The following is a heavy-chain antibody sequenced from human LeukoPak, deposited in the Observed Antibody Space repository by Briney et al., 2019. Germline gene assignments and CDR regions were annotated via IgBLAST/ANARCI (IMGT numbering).Heavy chain of an antibody. CDR1: GFTFSSYS. CDR3: AKDPYDFWSGYYHGFDY. J-gene: IGHJ4*02. CDR2: ISWNSGSI. Sequence: PGGSLRLSCAASGFTFSSYSMNWVRQAPGKGLEWVSGISWNSGSIGYADSVKGRFTISRDNAKNSLYLQMNSLRAEDTALYYCAKDPYDFWSGYYHGFDYWGQGTLVTVSS. V-gene: IGHV3-9*01. D-gene: IGHD3-3*01.